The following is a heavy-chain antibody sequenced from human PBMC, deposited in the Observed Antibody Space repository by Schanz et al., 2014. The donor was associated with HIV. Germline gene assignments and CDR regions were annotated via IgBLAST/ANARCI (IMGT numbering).Heavy chain of an antibody. CDR1: GYTFTGYY. V-gene: IGHV1-2*02. Sequence: QVQLVQSGAEVKKPGASVKVSCKASGYTFTGYYMHWVRQAPGQGLEWMGWINPNSGGTNYAQKFQGRVTMTRDTSISKAYMELRRLRYDDTAVYYCAMGPDYYDSSAYYRVGLWYFDLWGRGTLVTVSS. D-gene: IGHD3-22*01. CDR3: AMGPDYYDSSAYYRVGLWYFDL. CDR2: INPNSGGT. J-gene: IGHJ2*01.